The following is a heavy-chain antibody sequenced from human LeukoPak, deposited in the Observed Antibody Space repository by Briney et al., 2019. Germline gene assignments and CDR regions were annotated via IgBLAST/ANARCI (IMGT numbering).Heavy chain of an antibody. V-gene: IGHV3-7*01. J-gene: IGHJ2*01. CDR2: IKQDGSEK. CDR3: ARDLARYFDL. Sequence: GGSLRLSCVGSGFIFSRYGMHWVRQAPGKGLEWVANIKQDGSEKYYVDSVKGRFTISRDNAKNSLYLQMNSLRAEDTAVYYCARDLARYFDLWGRGTQVTVSS. CDR1: GFIFSRYG.